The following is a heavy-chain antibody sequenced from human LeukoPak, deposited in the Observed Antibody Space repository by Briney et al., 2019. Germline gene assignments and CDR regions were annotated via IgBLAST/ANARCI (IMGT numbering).Heavy chain of an antibody. J-gene: IGHJ6*03. CDR2: IKTDGTSP. CDR3: TREYPGGFYYYYYYMDV. Sequence: GGSLRLSCAASGFTSTSYWMHWVRQVPGKGLVWVSRIKTDGTSPTYADSVKGRFTISRDNAMNTLYLQMNSLRAEDTAVYYCTREYPGGFYYYYYYMDVWGKGTTVTVSS. CDR1: GFTSTSYW. V-gene: IGHV3-74*01. D-gene: IGHD2-8*02.